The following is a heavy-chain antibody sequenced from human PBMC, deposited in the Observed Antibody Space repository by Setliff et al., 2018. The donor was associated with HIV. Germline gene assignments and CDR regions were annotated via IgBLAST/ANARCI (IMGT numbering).Heavy chain of an antibody. D-gene: IGHD3-22*01. V-gene: IGHV4-61*09. J-gene: IGHJ5*01. CDR1: GGSISSGTYY. Sequence: SETLSLTCTVSGGSISSGTYYWSWIRQPAGKGLEWIGHIYTDGSTNFNPSLRSRVTISADTPKNQLSLKLTSVTAADTAVYYCAMSDTSDYFRNNWFDSWGQGTLVTVSS. CDR3: AMSDTSDYFRNNWFDS. CDR2: IYTDGST.